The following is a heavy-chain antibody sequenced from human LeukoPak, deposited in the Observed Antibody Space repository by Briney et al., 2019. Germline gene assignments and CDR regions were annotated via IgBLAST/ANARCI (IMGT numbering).Heavy chain of an antibody. V-gene: IGHV1-8*03. J-gene: IGHJ5*02. CDR3: ARLFEGWNYNLRWFDP. CDR1: GYNFTSYD. CDR2: MNPNSGNT. D-gene: IGHD1-7*01. Sequence: GASVKVSCKASGYNFTSYDINWVRQATGQGLEWMGWMNPNSGNTGYAQKFQGRVTITRNTSISTAYMELSSLRSEDTAVYYCARLFEGWNYNLRWFDPWGQGTLVTVSS.